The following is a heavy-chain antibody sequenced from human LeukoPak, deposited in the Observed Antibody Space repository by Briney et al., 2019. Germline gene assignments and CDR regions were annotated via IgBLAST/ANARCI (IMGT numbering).Heavy chain of an antibody. J-gene: IGHJ4*02. V-gene: IGHV1-69*04. CDR2: IIPILGIA. D-gene: IGHD6-13*01. CDR1: GGTFSSYA. Sequence: GASVKVSCKASGGTFSSYAISWVRQAPGQGLEWMGRIIPILGIANYAQKFQGRVTITADKSTSTAYMELSSLRSEDTAVYYCAKDLYTSRYACCFDYWGQGTLVTVSS. CDR3: AKDLYTSRYACCFDY.